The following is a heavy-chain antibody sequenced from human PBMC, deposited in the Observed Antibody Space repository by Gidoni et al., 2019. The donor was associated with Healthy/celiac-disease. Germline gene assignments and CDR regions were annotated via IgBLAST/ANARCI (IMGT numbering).Heavy chain of an antibody. V-gene: IGHV3-33*01. J-gene: IGHJ4*02. Sequence: QVQLVESGGGVVQPGRSLRLSCAASGFTFSSYGMHWVRQAPGQGLEWVAVIWYDGSNKYYADSVKGRFTISRDNSKNTLYLQMNSLRAEDTAVYYCARDRPYATGTPDYWGQGTLVTVSS. CDR3: ARDRPYATGTPDY. CDR2: IWYDGSNK. D-gene: IGHD1-1*01. CDR1: GFTFSSYG.